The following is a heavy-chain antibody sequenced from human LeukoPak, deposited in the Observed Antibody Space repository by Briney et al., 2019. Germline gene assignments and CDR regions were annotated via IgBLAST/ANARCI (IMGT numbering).Heavy chain of an antibody. Sequence: SETLSLTCTVSGGSISSSSYYWGWIRQPPGKGLEWIGSIYYSGSTYYNPSLKSRATISVDTSKNQFSLKLSSVTAADTAVYYCARANYGSGSYYKTLDWFDPWGQGTLVTVSS. CDR3: ARANYGSGSYYKTLDWFDP. D-gene: IGHD3-10*01. V-gene: IGHV4-39*07. J-gene: IGHJ5*02. CDR2: IYYSGST. CDR1: GGSISSSSYY.